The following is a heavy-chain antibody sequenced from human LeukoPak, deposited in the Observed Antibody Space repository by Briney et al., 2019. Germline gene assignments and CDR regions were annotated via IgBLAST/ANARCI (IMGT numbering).Heavy chain of an antibody. Sequence: GGSLRLSCETSGFIFSNCWMTWVRQAPGKGLEWVANIKTDASEKYYADSVKGRFTISRDNSKNTLYLQMNSLRAEDTAVYYCAKDLVGATTGYWGQGTLVTVSS. D-gene: IGHD1-26*01. V-gene: IGHV3-7*01. CDR1: GFIFSNCW. CDR3: AKDLVGATTGY. J-gene: IGHJ4*02. CDR2: IKTDASEK.